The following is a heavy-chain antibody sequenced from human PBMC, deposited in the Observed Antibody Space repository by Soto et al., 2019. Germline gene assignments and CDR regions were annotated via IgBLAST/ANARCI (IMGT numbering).Heavy chain of an antibody. J-gene: IGHJ6*02. V-gene: IGHV4-34*01. Sequence: SETLSLTCAVYGGSFSGYYWSWIRQPPGKGLEWIGEINHSGSTNYNPSLKSRVTISVDTSKNQFSLKLSSVTAADTAVYYCARLNGSSWYSYYYGMDVSGQGTTVTVS. D-gene: IGHD6-13*01. CDR3: ARLNGSSWYSYYYGMDV. CDR2: INHSGST. CDR1: GGSFSGYY.